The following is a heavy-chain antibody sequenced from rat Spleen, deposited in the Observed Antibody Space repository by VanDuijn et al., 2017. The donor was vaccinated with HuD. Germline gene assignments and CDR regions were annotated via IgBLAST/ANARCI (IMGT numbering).Heavy chain of an antibody. CDR1: GLSFSNYD. V-gene: IGHV5-27*01. CDR3: TTGDYGYTRLFAY. J-gene: IGHJ3*01. Sequence: EVQLVESGGGLVQPGRSLKLSCTASGLSFSNYDMAWVRQAPTKGLEWVASITNASGGTHYPDSVKGRFTISRDIAKSTLYLQMNDLRSEDTATYYCTTGDYGYTRLFAYWGQGTLVTVSS. D-gene: IGHD1-9*01. CDR2: ITNASGGT.